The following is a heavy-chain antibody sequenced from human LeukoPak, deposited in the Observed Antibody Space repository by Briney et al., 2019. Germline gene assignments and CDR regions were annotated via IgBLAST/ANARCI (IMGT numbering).Heavy chain of an antibody. Sequence: GASVKVSCKASGGTFSSYATSWVRQAPGQGLEWMGGIIPIFGTANYAQKFQGRVTITADESTSTAYMELSSLRSEDTAVYYCSSGSHARSSSPYWGQGTLVTVSS. CDR1: GGTFSSYA. CDR2: IIPIFGTA. V-gene: IGHV1-69*13. D-gene: IGHD3-10*01. CDR3: SSGSHARSSSPY. J-gene: IGHJ4*02.